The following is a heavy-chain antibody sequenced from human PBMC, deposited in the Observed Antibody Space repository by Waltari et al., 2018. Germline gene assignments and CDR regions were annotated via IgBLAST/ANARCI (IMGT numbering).Heavy chain of an antibody. CDR3: ARDKPWGYRGHDAFDI. CDR1: GGSISSHY. V-gene: IGHV4-59*11. CDR2: IYYSGST. J-gene: IGHJ3*02. D-gene: IGHD5-12*01. Sequence: QVQLQESGPGLVKPSETLSLTCTVSGGSISSHYWSWIRTPPGKGLEWIGYIYYSGSTNYNPSLKSRVTISVDTSKNQFSLKLSSVTAADTAVYYCARDKPWGYRGHDAFDIWGQGTMVTVSS.